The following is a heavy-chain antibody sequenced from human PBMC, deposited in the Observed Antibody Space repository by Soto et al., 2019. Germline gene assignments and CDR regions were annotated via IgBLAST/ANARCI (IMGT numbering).Heavy chain of an antibody. CDR3: ARPRGYGVFDAYDI. Sequence: GGSLRLSCAASGFMFSSYEMNWVRQAPGTGLEWVSHISSSGTIIYNADSVKGRFTISRDNSIGTLYLQMSRLITEDTAIYYCARPRGYGVFDAYDIWGQGAMVTVSS. J-gene: IGHJ3*02. V-gene: IGHV3-48*03. D-gene: IGHD4-17*01. CDR2: ISSSGTII. CDR1: GFMFSSYE.